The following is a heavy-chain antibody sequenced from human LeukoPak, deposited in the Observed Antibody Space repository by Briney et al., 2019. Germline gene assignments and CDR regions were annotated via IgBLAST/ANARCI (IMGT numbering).Heavy chain of an antibody. CDR1: GFTFSSYW. J-gene: IGHJ4*02. Sequence: GGSLRLSCAASGFTFSSYWMSWVRQAPGKGLEWVSSISSSSSYIYYADSVKGRFAISRDNAKNSLYLQMNSLRAEDTAVYYCAKEPGEYSSSRYFDYWGQGTLVTVSS. D-gene: IGHD6-6*01. V-gene: IGHV3-21*01. CDR2: ISSSSSYI. CDR3: AKEPGEYSSSRYFDY.